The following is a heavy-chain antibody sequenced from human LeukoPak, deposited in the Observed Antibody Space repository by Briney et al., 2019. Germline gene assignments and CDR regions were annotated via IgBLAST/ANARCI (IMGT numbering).Heavy chain of an antibody. CDR1: GGSTSSSSYY. J-gene: IGHJ4*02. CDR3: ARHLSSGFNKHFDC. D-gene: IGHD3-22*01. CDR2: IYYSGST. Sequence: SETLSLTCTVSGGSTSSSSYYWGWIRQPPGQGLEWIASIYYSGSTYHNPSLKSRVTISVDTSKNQFSLKLNSVTAADTAVYYCARHLSSGFNKHFDCWGQGTLVTVSS. V-gene: IGHV4-39*01.